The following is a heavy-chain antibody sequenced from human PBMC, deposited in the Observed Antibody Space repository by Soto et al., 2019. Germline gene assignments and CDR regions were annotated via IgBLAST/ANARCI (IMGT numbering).Heavy chain of an antibody. CDR2: IFYTGVT. CDR1: GGSVSNASFY. Sequence: QVQLQESGPGLVKPSETLSLTCSASGGSVSNASFYWTWIRQAPGTGLVYIGYIFYTGVTNYNPSLSSRVTISQDTSKNHFSLKLNSMTAADTAVYYCVRVLDSSWYADLWGRGTLVTVSS. J-gene: IGHJ2*01. D-gene: IGHD3-22*01. CDR3: VRVLDSSWYADL. V-gene: IGHV4-61*03.